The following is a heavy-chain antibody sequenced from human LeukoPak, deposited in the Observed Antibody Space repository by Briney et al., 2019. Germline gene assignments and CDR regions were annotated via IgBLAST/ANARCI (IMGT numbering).Heavy chain of an antibody. D-gene: IGHD3-10*01. CDR1: GGSISSGDYY. J-gene: IGHJ5*02. Sequence: SETLSLTCTVSGGSISSGDYYWSWIRQPPGKGLEWIGYIYYSGSTYYNPSLKSRVTISVDTSKNQFSLKLSSVTAADTAVYYCARVLYYGSGSYSNWFDPWGQGTLVTASS. CDR2: IYYSGST. V-gene: IGHV4-30-4*01. CDR3: ARVLYYGSGSYSNWFDP.